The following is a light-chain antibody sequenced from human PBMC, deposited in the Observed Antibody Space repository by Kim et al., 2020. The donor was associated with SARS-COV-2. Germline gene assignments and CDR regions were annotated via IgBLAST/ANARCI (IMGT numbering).Light chain of an antibody. CDR1: SGSIASNY. J-gene: IGLJ3*02. CDR3: QSYDNDNHWV. V-gene: IGLV6-57*01. Sequence: NFMLTQPHSVSESPGRTVTISCTRSSGSIASNYVQWYQQRPGTSPTTVIYSDNQRPSGVPDRFSGSIDTSSNSASLTIFGLKTDDEADYYCQSYDNDNHWVFGGGTQLTVL. CDR2: SDN.